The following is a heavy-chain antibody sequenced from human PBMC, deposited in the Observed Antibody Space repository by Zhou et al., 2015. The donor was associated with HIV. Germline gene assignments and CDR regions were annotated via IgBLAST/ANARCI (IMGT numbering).Heavy chain of an antibody. V-gene: IGHV1-69*12. CDR2: IIPIFGTA. CDR1: GGTFSSYA. D-gene: IGHD3-3*01. Sequence: QVQLVQSGAEVKKPGSSVKVSCKASGGTFSSYAISWVRQAPGQGLEWMGGIIPIFGTANYAQKFQGRVTITADESTSTAYMELSSLRSEDTAVYYCASSGGVTIFGVVIDPNWFDPWGQGTLVTVSS. CDR3: ASSGGVTIFGVVIDPNWFDP. J-gene: IGHJ5*02.